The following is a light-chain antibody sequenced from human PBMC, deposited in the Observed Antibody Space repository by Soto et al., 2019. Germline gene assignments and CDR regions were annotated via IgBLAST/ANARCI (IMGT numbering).Light chain of an antibody. CDR1: QSVSSN. CDR2: GAS. J-gene: IGKJ1*01. CDR3: QQYNDWPRT. Sequence: EIVMTQSPATLSLSRGERATLSCRASQSVSSNLAWYQQKPGQAPRLLFYGASTRVTGIPARLSGSGSGTEFTLTISSLQSEDFAVYYCQQYNDWPRTFGQGTKVEIK. V-gene: IGKV3-15*01.